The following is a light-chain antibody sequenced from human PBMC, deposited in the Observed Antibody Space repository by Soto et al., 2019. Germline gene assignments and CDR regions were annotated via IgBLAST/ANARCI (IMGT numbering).Light chain of an antibody. J-gene: IGKJ2*01. V-gene: IGKV1-39*01. CDR2: AAS. CDR1: QNINNF. Sequence: IQMTQAPSSLSASVGDRVTITCRSSQNINNFLNWYQQKPGKAPKRLIFAASHLQSGVPSRVTGRGSRTDFTLTISSVQPEEFATYYCQQRYNKPLLYTFGQGTKLYIK. CDR3: QQRYNKPLLYT.